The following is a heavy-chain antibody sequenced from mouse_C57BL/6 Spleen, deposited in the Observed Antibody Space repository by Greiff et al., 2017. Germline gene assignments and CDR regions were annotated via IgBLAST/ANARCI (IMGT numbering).Heavy chain of an antibody. CDR2: IYPGDGDT. CDR3: ARRGYYGNYAMDD. D-gene: IGHD1-1*01. CDR1: GYAFSSSW. V-gene: IGHV1-82*01. Sequence: VQLQQSGPELVKPGASVKISCKASGYAFSSSWMNWVKQRPGKGLEWIGRIYPGDGDTNYNGKFKGKATLTADKSSSTAYMQLSSLTSEDSAVYFCARRGYYGNYAMDDWGQGTSVTVSS. J-gene: IGHJ4*01.